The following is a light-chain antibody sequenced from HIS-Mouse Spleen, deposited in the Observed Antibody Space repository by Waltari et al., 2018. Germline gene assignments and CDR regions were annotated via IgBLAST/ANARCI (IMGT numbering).Light chain of an antibody. CDR2: EDS. Sequence: SYELTQPPSVSVAPGQTARITCSGDALPKKYAYWYQQKSGQAPVLVFYEDSKRPSGIPERFSGSSSVTIATLTISGAQVEDEADYYCYSTDSSGNHRVFGGGTKLTVL. CDR1: ALPKKY. J-gene: IGLJ2*01. CDR3: YSTDSSGNHRV. V-gene: IGLV3-10*01.